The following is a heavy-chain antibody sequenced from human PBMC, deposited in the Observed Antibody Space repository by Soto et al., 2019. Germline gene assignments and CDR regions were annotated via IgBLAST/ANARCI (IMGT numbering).Heavy chain of an antibody. CDR1: GGTFSSYA. D-gene: IGHD2-2*01. CDR2: IIPIFGTA. V-gene: IGHV1-69*01. J-gene: IGHJ6*02. Sequence: QVQLVQSGAEVKKPGSSVKVSCKASGGTFSSYAISWVRQAPGQGLEWMGGIIPIFGTANYAQKFQGRVTITADESTSTAYMELSSLRSEDTAVYYCARGPRDIVVVPDYYYYGMDVWGQGTTVTVSS. CDR3: ARGPRDIVVVPDYYYYGMDV.